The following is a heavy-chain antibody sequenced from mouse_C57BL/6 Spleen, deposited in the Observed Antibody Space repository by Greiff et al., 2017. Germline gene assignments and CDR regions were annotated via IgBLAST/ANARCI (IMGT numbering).Heavy chain of an antibody. CDR1: GYTFTSYW. CDR2: INPSSGYT. J-gene: IGHJ4*01. CDR3: ARSDYYDSIYAMDY. Sequence: QVQLQQSGAELAKPGASVKLSCKASGYTFTSYWMHWVKQRPGQGLEWIGYINPSSGYTKYNQKFKDKATVTADKSSSTAYMQLSSLTYEDSAVYYCARSDYYDSIYAMDYWGQGTSVTVSS. D-gene: IGHD1-1*01. V-gene: IGHV1-7*01.